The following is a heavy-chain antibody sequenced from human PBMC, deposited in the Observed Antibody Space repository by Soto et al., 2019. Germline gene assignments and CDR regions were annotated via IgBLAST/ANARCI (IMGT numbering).Heavy chain of an antibody. CDR3: ARDQYSSGWYVSYYYYGMDV. Sequence: GGSLRLSCAASGFTFSSYWMHWVRQAPGKGLVWVSRINSDGSSTSYADSVKGRFTISRDNAKNTLYLQMNSLRAEDTAVYYCARDQYSSGWYVSYYYYGMDVWGQGTTVTVSS. D-gene: IGHD6-19*01. CDR2: INSDGSST. V-gene: IGHV3-74*01. CDR1: GFTFSSYW. J-gene: IGHJ6*02.